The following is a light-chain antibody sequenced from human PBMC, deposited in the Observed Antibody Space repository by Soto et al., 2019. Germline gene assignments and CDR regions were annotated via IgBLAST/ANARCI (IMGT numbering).Light chain of an antibody. CDR2: DVS. V-gene: IGLV2-14*01. CDR1: SSDVGGYNY. CDR3: SSYTSSSTVYV. J-gene: IGLJ1*01. Sequence: QAVVTQPASVSGSPGQSITISCTGTSSDVGGYNYVSWYQQHPGKAPKLMIYDVSNRPSGVSNRFSGSKSGNTASLTISGLQAEDEADYYCSSYTSSSTVYVFGTGTQLTVL.